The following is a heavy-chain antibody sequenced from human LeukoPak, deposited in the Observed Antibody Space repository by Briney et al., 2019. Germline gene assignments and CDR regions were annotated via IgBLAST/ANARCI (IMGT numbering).Heavy chain of an antibody. V-gene: IGHV4-61*02. CDR2: IYTSGST. CDR1: GGSISSGSYY. J-gene: IGHJ4*02. D-gene: IGHD2-15*01. Sequence: SETLSLTCTVSGGSISSGSYYWSWIGQPAGKGLEWIGRIYTSGSTNYNPSLNSRVTMSVDTSKNQFSLKLSSVTAADTAVYYCARALYCSGGSCYADHWGQGTLVTVSS. CDR3: ARALYCSGGSCYADH.